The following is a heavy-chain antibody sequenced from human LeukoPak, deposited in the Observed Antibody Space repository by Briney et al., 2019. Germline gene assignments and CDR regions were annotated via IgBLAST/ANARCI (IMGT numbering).Heavy chain of an antibody. CDR2: IIPKYSAS. CDR1: GGSFIDYP. J-gene: IGHJ3*01. Sequence: SVKVSCKASGGSFIDYPINWVRQAPGQGLEWLGGIIPKYSASNYAQAFQGRVTITADASTNTVYMEISGLRPDDTAVYYCVRPDRIFGVPAAFDAWGQGTLVAVSS. CDR3: VRPDRIFGVPAAFDA. D-gene: IGHD3-3*02. V-gene: IGHV1-69*13.